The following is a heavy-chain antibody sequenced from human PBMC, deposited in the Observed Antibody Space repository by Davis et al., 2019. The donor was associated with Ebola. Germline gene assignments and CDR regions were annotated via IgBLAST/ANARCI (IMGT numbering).Heavy chain of an antibody. V-gene: IGHV1-46*03. CDR2: INPTGGST. CDR3: ARVSWDWNYGVSWFDP. Sequence: ASVKVSCKASGYTFTSYYMHWVRQAPGQGLEWMGIINPTGGSTSYAQKFQGRVTMTRDTSTSTVYMELSSLRSEDTAVYYCARVSWDWNYGVSWFDPWGQGTLVTVSS. J-gene: IGHJ5*02. D-gene: IGHD1-7*01. CDR1: GYTFTSYY.